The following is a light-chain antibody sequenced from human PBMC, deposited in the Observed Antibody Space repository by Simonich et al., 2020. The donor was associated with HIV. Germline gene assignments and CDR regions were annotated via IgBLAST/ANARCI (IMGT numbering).Light chain of an antibody. CDR1: QCISSY. J-gene: IGKJ1*01. Sequence: DIQMTQSPSSLSASVGDRVTVSCRASQCISSYLNWYQQKPGKAPKLLIYAASSLQRGVPSRVSGSASGTDFTLTISSLQPEDFATYYCQQSFSTPWTFGQGTTVDIK. CDR3: QQSFSTPWT. CDR2: AAS. V-gene: IGKV1-39*01.